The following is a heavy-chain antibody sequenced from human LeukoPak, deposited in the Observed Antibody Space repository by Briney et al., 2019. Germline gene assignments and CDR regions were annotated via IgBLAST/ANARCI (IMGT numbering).Heavy chain of an antibody. D-gene: IGHD6-13*01. CDR1: GFTFSDAY. V-gene: IGHV3-15*01. J-gene: IGHJ4*02. CDR2: IKSKIDGGAT. CDR3: TTDAGYSSRWYNY. Sequence: GGSLRLSCAASGFTFSDAYMSWVRQAPGKGLEWVGRIKSKIDGGATDYAAPVKGRFTPSRDDPRNTLSLQMNSLKTEDTGLYYCTTDAGYSSRWYNYWGQGTLVTVSS.